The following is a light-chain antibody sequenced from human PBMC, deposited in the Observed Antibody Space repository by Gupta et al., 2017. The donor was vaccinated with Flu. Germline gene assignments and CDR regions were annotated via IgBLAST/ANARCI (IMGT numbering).Light chain of an antibody. Sequence: QSVLTQPPSVSGAPGQRVTISCTGRNSSVGARYDVHWYQRLPGTAPKLLIFGNSNRPSGVPDRFSGSKSGTSASLAITGLQAEDEADYYCQSYDSSLSGLVFGGGTKLTVL. V-gene: IGLV1-40*01. J-gene: IGLJ2*01. CDR2: GNS. CDR1: NSSVGARYD. CDR3: QSYDSSLSGLV.